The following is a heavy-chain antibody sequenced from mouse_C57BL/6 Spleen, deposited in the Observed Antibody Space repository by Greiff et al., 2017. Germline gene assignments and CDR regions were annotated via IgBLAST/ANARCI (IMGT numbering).Heavy chain of an antibody. CDR1: GYSFTGYF. J-gene: IGHJ4*01. CDR3: ARGVAPPYAMDY. Sequence: EVQLQQSGPELVKPGDSVKISCKASGYSFTGYFMNWVMQSHGKSLEWIGRINPYNGDTFYNQKFKGKATLTVDKSSSTAHMELRSLTSEDSADYYCARGVAPPYAMDYWGQGTSVTVSS. CDR2: INPYNGDT. V-gene: IGHV1-20*01. D-gene: IGHD1-3*01.